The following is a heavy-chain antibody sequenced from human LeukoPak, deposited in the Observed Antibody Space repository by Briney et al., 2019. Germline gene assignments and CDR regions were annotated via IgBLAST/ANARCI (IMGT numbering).Heavy chain of an antibody. D-gene: IGHD5-18*01. V-gene: IGHV3-11*01. Sequence: LSLTCAVYGGSFSDYYMSWIRQAPGKGLEWVSYISSSGSTIYYADSVKGRFTISRDNAKNSLYLQMNSLRAEDTAVYYCARSDSYGYLVFDYWGQGTLVTVSS. CDR1: GGSFSDYY. CDR3: ARSDSYGYLVFDY. J-gene: IGHJ4*02. CDR2: ISSSGSTI.